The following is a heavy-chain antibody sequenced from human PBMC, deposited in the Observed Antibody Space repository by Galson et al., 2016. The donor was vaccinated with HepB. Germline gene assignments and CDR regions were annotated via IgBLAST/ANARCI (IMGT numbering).Heavy chain of an antibody. J-gene: IGHJ6*02. CDR1: GGSISAYS. Sequence: SETLSLTCTVSGGSISAYSWTWIRQPPGKGLEWIGHMYYSGSTNYNPSLKSCVTISVDTSKNHFSLNLSSVTAADTAVYYCAKTLYPDYYGYYYGMDVWGQGTTVTVSS. D-gene: IGHD3-10*01. CDR2: MYYSGST. CDR3: AKTLYPDYYGYYYGMDV. V-gene: IGHV4-59*01.